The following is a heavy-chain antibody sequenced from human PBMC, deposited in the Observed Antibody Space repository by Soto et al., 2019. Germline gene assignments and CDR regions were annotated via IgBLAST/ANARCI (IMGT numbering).Heavy chain of an antibody. CDR2: ISGSGGST. CDR3: AKGPYSSSWYAKYYYYGMDV. V-gene: IGHV3-23*01. Sequence: GGSLRLSCAASGFTFSSYAMSWFRQAPGKGLEWVSAISGSGGSTYYADSVKGRFTISRDNSKNTLYLQMNSLRAEDTAVYYCAKGPYSSSWYAKYYYYGMDVWGQGTTVTVSS. D-gene: IGHD6-13*01. J-gene: IGHJ6*02. CDR1: GFTFSSYA.